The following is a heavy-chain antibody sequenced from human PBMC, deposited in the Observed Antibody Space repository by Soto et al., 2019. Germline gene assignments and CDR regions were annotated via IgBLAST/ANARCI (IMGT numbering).Heavy chain of an antibody. J-gene: IGHJ4*02. CDR2: ISYDGSNK. Sequence: GGSLRLSCAASGFTFSSYAMHWVRQAPGKGLEWVAVISYDGSNKYYADSVKGRFTISRDNSKNTLYLQMNSLRAEDTAVYYCARQGLRYFDWSPDPNFDYWGQGTLVTVSS. CDR3: ARQGLRYFDWSPDPNFDY. CDR1: GFTFSSYA. V-gene: IGHV3-30-3*01. D-gene: IGHD3-9*01.